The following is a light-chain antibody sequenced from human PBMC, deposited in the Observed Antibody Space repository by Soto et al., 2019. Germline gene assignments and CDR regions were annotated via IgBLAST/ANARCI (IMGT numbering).Light chain of an antibody. J-gene: IGLJ1*01. CDR3: CSYAGSYTSNYV. CDR1: SSDVGGYNY. CDR2: DVS. Sequence: QSALTQPRSVSGSPGQSVTISCTGTSSDVGGYNYVSWYQQHPGKAPKLMIYDVSKRPSGVPDRFSGSKSGNTASLTISGLQAEDDADYYCCSYAGSYTSNYVFGTGTKLTVL. V-gene: IGLV2-11*01.